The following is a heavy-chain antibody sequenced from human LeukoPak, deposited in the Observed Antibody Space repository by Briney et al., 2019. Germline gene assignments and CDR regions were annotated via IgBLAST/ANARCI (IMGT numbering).Heavy chain of an antibody. D-gene: IGHD4-17*01. J-gene: IGHJ4*02. Sequence: GGSLRLSCAASGFSFGSYSMNWVRQAPGKGLEWVATISGSGGSTYYADSVKGRLTISRDNSKNTLYLQMNSLTAEDTAVYYCANRSGRDGDYGGYFDYWGQGTLVTVSS. CDR2: ISGSGGST. CDR3: ANRSGRDGDYGGYFDY. CDR1: GFSFGSYS. V-gene: IGHV3-23*01.